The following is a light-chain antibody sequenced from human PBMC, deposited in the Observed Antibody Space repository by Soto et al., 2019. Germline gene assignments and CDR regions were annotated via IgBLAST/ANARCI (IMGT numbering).Light chain of an antibody. CDR2: EVN. CDR1: SSDVGAYNY. Sequence: QSVLTQPASVSGSPGQPITMSGTGTSSDVGAYNYVSWYQLHPGKAPKLMIYEVNNRPSGVSHRFSGSKSGNTASLTFSGLQPEDEADYYCSSYASSGAVVFGGGTKVTVL. CDR3: SSYASSGAVV. V-gene: IGLV2-14*01. J-gene: IGLJ3*02.